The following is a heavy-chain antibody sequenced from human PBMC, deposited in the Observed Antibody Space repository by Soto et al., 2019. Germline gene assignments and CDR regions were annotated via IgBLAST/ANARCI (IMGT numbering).Heavy chain of an antibody. CDR2: MNPNTGNT. D-gene: IGHD2-21*01. J-gene: IGHJ5*02. CDR1: EDTFTHYD. CDR3: VRRVASGHRSWFDP. Sequence: QVALVQSGAEVKKPGASVKVSCQASEDTFTHYDINWVRQATGQGLEWMGWMNPNTGNTDYAHKFQGRVTMTRDTSTRTVYMELSSLRSDDTAVYYCVRRVASGHRSWFDPWGQGTLVTVSS. V-gene: IGHV1-8*01.